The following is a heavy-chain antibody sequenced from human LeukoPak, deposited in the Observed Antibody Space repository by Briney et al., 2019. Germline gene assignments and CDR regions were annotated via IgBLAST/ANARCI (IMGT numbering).Heavy chain of an antibody. D-gene: IGHD3-10*01. CDR2: IYSGGNT. CDR1: GFTVSTNY. J-gene: IGHJ4*02. V-gene: IGHV3-66*02. CDR3: ARGSGLDY. Sequence: PGGSLRLSCVASGFTVSTNYMSWVRQTPGKGLEWVSVIYSGGNTDYADSVKGRFTISRDNSKNTVYLQMNSLRADDTAVYYCARGSGLDYWGQGTLVTVSS.